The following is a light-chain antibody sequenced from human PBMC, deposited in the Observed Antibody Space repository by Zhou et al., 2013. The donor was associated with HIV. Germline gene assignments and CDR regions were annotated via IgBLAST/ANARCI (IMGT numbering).Light chain of an antibody. CDR3: QHYGVSPYT. Sequence: IVMTQSPATLSVSPGERATLSCRASQSVSRNLAWYQQKPGQAPRLLIYGASTRATGIPARFSGSGSGTEFTLTISRLEPEDFAVYYCQHYGVSPYTFGPGTKLEI. CDR2: GAS. J-gene: IGKJ2*01. V-gene: IGKV3-15*01. CDR1: QSVSRN.